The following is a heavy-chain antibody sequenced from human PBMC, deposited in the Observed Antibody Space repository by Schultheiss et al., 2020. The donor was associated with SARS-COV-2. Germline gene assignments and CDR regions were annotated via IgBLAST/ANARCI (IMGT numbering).Heavy chain of an antibody. Sequence: SETLSLTCAVYGGSFSGYYWSWIRQPPGKGLEWIGEINHSGSTNYNPSLKSRVTISVDTSKNQFSLKLSSVTAADTAVYYCATGDYYDSSGYWIDAFDIWGQGTMVTVSS. J-gene: IGHJ3*02. D-gene: IGHD3-22*01. CDR1: GGSFSGYY. V-gene: IGHV4-34*01. CDR2: INHSGST. CDR3: ATGDYYDSSGYWIDAFDI.